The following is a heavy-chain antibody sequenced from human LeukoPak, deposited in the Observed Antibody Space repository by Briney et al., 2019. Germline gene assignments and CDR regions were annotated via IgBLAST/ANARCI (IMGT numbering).Heavy chain of an antibody. V-gene: IGHV3-7*01. CDR2: IKQDGSEK. D-gene: IGHD3-16*01. J-gene: IGHJ5*02. CDR1: GFTFSSYW. CDR3: ARTGVMGTSQNWFDP. Sequence: GGSLRLSCAASGFTFSSYWMTWVRHVPGKGLEWVARIKQDGSEKYYVDSVKGRFTISRDNTRNSLYLQMNSLRAEDTAVYYCARTGVMGTSQNWFDPWGQGTLVTVSS.